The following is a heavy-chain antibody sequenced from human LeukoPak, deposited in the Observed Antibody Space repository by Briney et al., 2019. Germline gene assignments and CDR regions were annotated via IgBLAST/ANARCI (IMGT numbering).Heavy chain of an antibody. J-gene: IGHJ5*02. Sequence: ASVKVSCKASGYTFTSYDINWVRQATGQGLEWMGWMNPNSGNTDYAQKFQGRVTMTRDTSISTAYMELSRLRSDGTAVYYCARSTRELRKYNWFDPWGQGTLVTVSS. D-gene: IGHD1-26*01. CDR3: ARSTRELRKYNWFDP. CDR1: GYTFTSYD. CDR2: MNPNSGNT. V-gene: IGHV1-8*02.